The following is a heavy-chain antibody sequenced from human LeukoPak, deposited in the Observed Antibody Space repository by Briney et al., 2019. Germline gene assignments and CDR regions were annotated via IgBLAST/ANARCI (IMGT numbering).Heavy chain of an antibody. CDR2: INHSGST. V-gene: IGHV4-34*01. CDR3: ARSPIFGVVIPFDY. J-gene: IGHJ4*02. Sequence: SETLSLTCAVYGGSFSGYYWSWIRQPPGKGLEWIGEINHSGSTNYNPSLKSRVTISVDTSENQFSLKLSSVTAADTAVYYCARSPIFGVVIPFDYWGQGTLVTVSS. D-gene: IGHD3-3*01. CDR1: GGSFSGYY.